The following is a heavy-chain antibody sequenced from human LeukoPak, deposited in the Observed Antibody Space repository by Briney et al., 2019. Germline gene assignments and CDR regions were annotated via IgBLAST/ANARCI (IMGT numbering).Heavy chain of an antibody. Sequence: SSETPSLTCTVSGYAITSGGFSWNWIRQPPGKGLEWIGCIYDRGPAYYNPSLKSRFTISVDRPKNQFFLNVTSLTAADTAVYYCARSRQASGLFNSWGQGTLVVVSS. D-gene: IGHD3-10*01. J-gene: IGHJ5*01. V-gene: IGHV4-30-2*01. CDR2: IYDRGPA. CDR3: ARSRQASGLFNS. CDR1: GYAITSGGFS.